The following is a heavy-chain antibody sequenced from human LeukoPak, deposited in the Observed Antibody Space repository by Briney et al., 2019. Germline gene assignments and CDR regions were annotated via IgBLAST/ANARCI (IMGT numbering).Heavy chain of an antibody. D-gene: IGHD4-11*01. CDR3: ARGSRNYNNYEGADY. CDR1: GGSFSGYY. CDR2: INHSGDT. Sequence: KPSATLSLTCAVYGGSFSGYYWSWIRRPPGKGLEWIGEINHSGDTKYNPSLKSRVSMSVDVSKDQFSLKLTSLTAADTAVYYCARGSRNYNNYEGADYWGQGTLVTVSS. V-gene: IGHV4-34*01. J-gene: IGHJ4*02.